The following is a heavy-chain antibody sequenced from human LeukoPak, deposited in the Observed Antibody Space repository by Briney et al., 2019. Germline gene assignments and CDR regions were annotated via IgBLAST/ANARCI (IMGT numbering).Heavy chain of an antibody. V-gene: IGHV3-7*01. CDR2: IKQDGSEK. Sequence: GGSLRLSCAASGFTFSSYWMSWVRQAPGKGLEWVANIKQDGSEKYYVDSVKGRFTISRDNAKNSLYLQMNSLRAEDTAVYYCAKDSAVGATTYYFDYWGQGTLVTVSS. CDR3: AKDSAVGATTYYFDY. CDR1: GFTFSSYW. J-gene: IGHJ4*02. D-gene: IGHD1-26*01.